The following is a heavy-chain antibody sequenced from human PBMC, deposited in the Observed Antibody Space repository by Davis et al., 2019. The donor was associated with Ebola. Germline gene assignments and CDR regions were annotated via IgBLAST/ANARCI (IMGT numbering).Heavy chain of an antibody. CDR2: ISTYSGNT. CDR1: GYTFTSYG. V-gene: IGHV1-18*04. CDR3: ARGRGVSWYPFDY. Sequence: AASVKVSCKTSGYTFTSYGISWVRQAPGQGLEWMGWISTYSGNTNYEWKLQDRVTMTRDTSTSTAFLELRSLRADDSAVYYCARGRGVSWYPFDYWGQGTLVTVSS. D-gene: IGHD6-13*01. J-gene: IGHJ4*02.